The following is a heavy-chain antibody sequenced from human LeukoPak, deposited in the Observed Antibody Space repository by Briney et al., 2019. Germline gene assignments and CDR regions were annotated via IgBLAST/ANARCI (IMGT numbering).Heavy chain of an antibody. CDR3: ARDAGYGYDRFDY. Sequence: GGSLRLSCAASGFTFSSYSMSWVRQAPGKGLEWVSIISDSGANTYYADSVRGRFTISRDNSKNTLYLQMNSLRAEDTAVYYCARDAGYGYDRFDYWGQGTQVTVSS. J-gene: IGHJ4*02. D-gene: IGHD5-18*01. CDR2: ISDSGANT. V-gene: IGHV3-23*01. CDR1: GFTFSSYS.